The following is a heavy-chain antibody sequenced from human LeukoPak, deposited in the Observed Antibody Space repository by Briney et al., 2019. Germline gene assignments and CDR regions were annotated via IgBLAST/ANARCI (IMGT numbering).Heavy chain of an antibody. CDR3: ARVRGYSSSSRYLDS. CDR2: IYTSGST. CDR1: GGSISSGSYY. D-gene: IGHD6-6*01. J-gene: IGHJ4*02. Sequence: SETLSLTCTVSGGSISSGSYYWSWIRQPAGKGLEWIGRIYTSGSTNYNPSLKSRVTISVDTSKNQFSLKLSSVTAADTAVYYCARVRGYSSSSRYLDSWGQGTLVTVSS. V-gene: IGHV4-61*02.